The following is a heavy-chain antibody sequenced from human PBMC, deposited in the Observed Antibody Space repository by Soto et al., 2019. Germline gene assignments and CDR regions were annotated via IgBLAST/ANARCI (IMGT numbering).Heavy chain of an antibody. J-gene: IGHJ6*02. V-gene: IGHV3-48*02. CDR2: ISSSSSTI. Sequence: EVQLVESGGGLVQPGGSLRLSCAASGFTFSSYSMNWVRQAPGKGLEWVSYISSSSSTIYYADSVKGRFTISRDNAKNSPYLHMNSLRDEDTAVYYCARDIGCSGGSCYYYGMDVWGQGTTVTVSS. CDR3: ARDIGCSGGSCYYYGMDV. D-gene: IGHD2-15*01. CDR1: GFTFSSYS.